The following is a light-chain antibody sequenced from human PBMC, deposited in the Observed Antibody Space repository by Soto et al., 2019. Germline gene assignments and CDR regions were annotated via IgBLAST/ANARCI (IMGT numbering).Light chain of an antibody. CDR2: AAS. CDR1: QSVSSSY. V-gene: IGKV3-20*01. J-gene: IGKJ5*01. Sequence: DIVLTQSPGTLSLSPGERATLSCRASQSVSSSYFAWYQQKPGQAPRLLIYAASRRASGIPDRFSGSGSGTDFTLTINRLEPEDFAVYYCQQYYDWRAITFGQGTRLETK. CDR3: QQYYDWRAIT.